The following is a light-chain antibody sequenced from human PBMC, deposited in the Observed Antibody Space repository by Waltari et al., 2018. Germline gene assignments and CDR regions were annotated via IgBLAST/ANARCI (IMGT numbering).Light chain of an antibody. CDR1: QSISSY. J-gene: IGKJ2*01. V-gene: IGKV1-39*01. Sequence: DIQTTPSPPSRSASVGDRVPITCRASQSISSYLNWYQQKPGEAPKLLIYAASSLQSGVPSRFSGSGSGTDFTLTISSLQPEDFATYYCQQSYSTPRTFGQGTKLEIK. CDR2: AAS. CDR3: QQSYSTPRT.